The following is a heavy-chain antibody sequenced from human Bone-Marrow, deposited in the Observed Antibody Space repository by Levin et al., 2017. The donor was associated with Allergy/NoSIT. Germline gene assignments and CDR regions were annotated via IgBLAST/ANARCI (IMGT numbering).Heavy chain of an antibody. V-gene: IGHV3-74*01. CDR1: GFIFSDSW. Sequence: GESLKISCAASGFIFSDSWMHWVRQAPGKGLVWVSRINGDGSSTNYADSVKGRFTISRDNVKNTLYLQMNSLRAEDTAVYYCAMGALAGSGGQGTLVTVSS. CDR3: AMGALAGS. D-gene: IGHD6-19*01. CDR2: INGDGSST. J-gene: IGHJ4*02.